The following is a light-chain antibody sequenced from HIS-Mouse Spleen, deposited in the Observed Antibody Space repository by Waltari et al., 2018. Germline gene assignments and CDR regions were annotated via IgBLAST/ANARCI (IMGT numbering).Light chain of an antibody. CDR1: SSNIGSNY. CDR2: RNN. Sequence: QSVLTQPPSASGTPGQRVTISCSGRSSNIGSNYVDGYQLPPGTAPNLLIYRNNQRPSGVPDRFSGSKSGTSASLAISGLRSEDEADYYCAAWDDSLSGPVFGGGTKLTVL. CDR3: AAWDDSLSGPV. V-gene: IGLV1-47*01. J-gene: IGLJ3*02.